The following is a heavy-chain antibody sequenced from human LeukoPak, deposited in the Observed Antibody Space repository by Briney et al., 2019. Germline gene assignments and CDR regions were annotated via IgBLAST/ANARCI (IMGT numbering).Heavy chain of an antibody. CDR2: IWYGGSNK. J-gene: IGHJ6*02. Sequence: GGSLRLSCAASGFTFSSYAMHWVRQAPGKGLEWVAVIWYGGSNKYYADSVKGRFTISRDNSKNTLYLQMNSLRAEDTALYYCAKDIGRWLPGLYYYGMDVWGQGTTVTVSS. D-gene: IGHD5-24*01. V-gene: IGHV3-30*02. CDR1: GFTFSSYA. CDR3: AKDIGRWLPGLYYYGMDV.